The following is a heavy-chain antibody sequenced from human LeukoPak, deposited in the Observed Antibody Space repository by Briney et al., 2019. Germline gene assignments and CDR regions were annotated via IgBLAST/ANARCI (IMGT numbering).Heavy chain of an antibody. V-gene: IGHV5-51*01. CDR3: ARHGRYSSGSRWFGP. Sequence: GESLKISCKASGFNFTSSWIGWVRPMPGAGLEWVGIIYPDDSDPKFSTSFQGQVTISVDKSINPAYLQWSSLQASDTAMYHCARHGRYSSGSRWFGPWGQGTLVTVSS. J-gene: IGHJ5*02. D-gene: IGHD3-22*01. CDR1: GFNFTSSW. CDR2: IYPDDSDP.